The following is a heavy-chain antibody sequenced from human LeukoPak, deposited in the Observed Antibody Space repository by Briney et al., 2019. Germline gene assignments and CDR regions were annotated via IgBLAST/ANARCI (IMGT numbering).Heavy chain of an antibody. CDR2: IHISGST. CDR1: GFTFSDYY. CDR3: ARAVEYLPLDY. D-gene: IGHD2/OR15-2a*01. J-gene: IGHJ4*02. V-gene: IGHV3-66*01. Sequence: GGSLRLSCAASGFTFSDYYMSWIRQAPGKGLEWVSIIHISGSTYYADSVRGRFTISRDNSKNTVYLQMNSLRAEDTAVYYCARAVEYLPLDYWGQGTLVAVSS.